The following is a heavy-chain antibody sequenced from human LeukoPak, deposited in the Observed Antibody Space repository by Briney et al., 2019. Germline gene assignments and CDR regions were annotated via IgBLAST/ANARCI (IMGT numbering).Heavy chain of an antibody. Sequence: SETLSLTCTVSGGSFSGSYYWVWIRQPPGKGLEWIGSIYSGGRIYYNPSLKSRVTVSLDTSKNRFSLKLRSVTAADTAVYYCTTRPEAVAGPFDYWGQGTLVTVSS. CDR3: TTRPEAVAGPFDY. CDR2: IYSGGRI. J-gene: IGHJ4*02. V-gene: IGHV4-39*02. D-gene: IGHD6-19*01. CDR1: GGSFSGSYY.